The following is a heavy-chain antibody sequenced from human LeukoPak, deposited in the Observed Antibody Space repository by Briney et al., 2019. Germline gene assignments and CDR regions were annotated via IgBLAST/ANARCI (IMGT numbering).Heavy chain of an antibody. J-gene: IGHJ6*03. CDR3: ARGRKVMGLRVMTAMSGYYYYYMDV. Sequence: SETLSLTCTVSGGSISGHYWSWIRQPPGKGLEWIGYIYYSGSTNYKPSLKSRVTISVDTSKNHFSLKLSPVTAADTAVYYCARGRKVMGLRVMTAMSGYYYYYMDVWGKGTTVTISS. CDR1: GGSISGHY. CDR2: IYYSGST. V-gene: IGHV4-59*11. D-gene: IGHD2-21*02.